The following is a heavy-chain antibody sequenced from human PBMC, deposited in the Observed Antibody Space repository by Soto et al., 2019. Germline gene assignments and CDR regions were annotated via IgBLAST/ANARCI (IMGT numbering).Heavy chain of an antibody. D-gene: IGHD7-27*01. CDR1: GYTFTSYY. J-gene: IGHJ6*02. CDR3: ARAPNPLTSPYYYYGMDV. Sequence: QVQLVQSGAEVKKPGASVKVSCKASGYTFTSYYMHWVRQAPGQGLEWMGIINPSGGSTSYAQKVQGRVTMTRDTSTSTVYMELSSLRSEDTAVYYCARAPNPLTSPYYYYGMDVWGQGTTVTVSS. CDR2: INPSGGST. V-gene: IGHV1-46*03.